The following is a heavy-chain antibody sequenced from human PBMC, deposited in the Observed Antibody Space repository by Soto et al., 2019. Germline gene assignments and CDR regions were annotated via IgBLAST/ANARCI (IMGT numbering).Heavy chain of an antibody. CDR2: INPSGGST. V-gene: IGHV1-46*01. Sequence: QVQLVQSGAEVKKPGASVKVSCKASGYTFSTYYMHWVRQAPGQGYEWMGIINPSGGSTTYAQKFRGRDTMNRDTSTTTVYMELSSLKSEDSAVYYCARYDYNGYYFDYWGQGTLVTVSS. D-gene: IGHD4-4*01. CDR1: GYTFSTYY. CDR3: ARYDYNGYYFDY. J-gene: IGHJ4*02.